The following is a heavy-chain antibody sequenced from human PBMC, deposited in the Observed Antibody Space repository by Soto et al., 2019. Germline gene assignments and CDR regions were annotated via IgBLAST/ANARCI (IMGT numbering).Heavy chain of an antibody. Sequence: QVQLVQSGAEVKKPGASVKVSCKASGYTFTSYEINWVRQATGQGLEWMGWMNPNSGNTGYAQKLQGRVTLTRNTATSTAYMELSSLRSEYTAVYYCAREKTSYGMDVWGQGTTVTVYS. CDR1: GYTFTSYE. CDR2: MNPNSGNT. J-gene: IGHJ6*02. CDR3: AREKTSYGMDV. V-gene: IGHV1-8*01.